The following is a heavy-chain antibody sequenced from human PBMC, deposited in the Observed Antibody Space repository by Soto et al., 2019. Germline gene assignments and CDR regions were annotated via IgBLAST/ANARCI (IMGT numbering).Heavy chain of an antibody. V-gene: IGHV3-30*03. CDR1: GFSFSSSD. J-gene: IGHJ3*02. CDR2: ISIDGSRK. Sequence: QVYLEESGGGVVQPGRSLRLSCVASGFSFSSSDMHWVRQAPGKGLEWVAHISIDGSRKYYADSVKGRFTVSRENSKNTLYLQINSLRPEEAALYYCTRGPPHGAFDIWGQGKMVTVSS. CDR3: TRGPPHGAFDI.